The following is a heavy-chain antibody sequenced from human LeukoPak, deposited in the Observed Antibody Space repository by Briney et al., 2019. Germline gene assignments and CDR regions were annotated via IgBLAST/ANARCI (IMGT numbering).Heavy chain of an antibody. CDR2: IYHSGST. CDR3: ATLTFGELSMFY. J-gene: IGHJ4*02. D-gene: IGHD3-10*01. V-gene: IGHV4-38-2*02. CDR1: GYSISSGYY. Sequence: SETLSLTCTVSGYSISSGYYWGWIRQPPGKGLEWIGSIYHSGSTYYNPSLKSRVTISVDTSKNQFSLKLSSVTAADTAVYYCATLTFGELSMFYWGQGTLVTVSS.